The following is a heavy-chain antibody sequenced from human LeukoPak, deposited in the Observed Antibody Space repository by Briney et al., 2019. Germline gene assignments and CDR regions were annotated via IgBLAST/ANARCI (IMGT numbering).Heavy chain of an antibody. CDR2: IRSTTYDETT. J-gene: IGHJ4*02. D-gene: IGHD2-21*02. CDR3: ARGCGGDCAAFDN. Sequence: GGSLRLSCTASGFTFCDFVMSWVRQAPGKGLEWVSFIRSTTYDETTEYAASVQGRFTISRDDFRGIAYLQMNSLKTEDTAVYYCARGCGGDCAAFDNWGQGTLVTVSS. V-gene: IGHV3-49*04. CDR1: GFTFCDFV.